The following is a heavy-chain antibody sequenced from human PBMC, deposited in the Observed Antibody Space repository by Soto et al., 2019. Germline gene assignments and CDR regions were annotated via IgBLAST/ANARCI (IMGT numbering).Heavy chain of an antibody. D-gene: IGHD1-26*01. CDR2: IYSSGPT. CDR3: ARAFGGSYDY. V-gene: IGHV3-53*01. CDR1: GFTVSSYY. J-gene: IGHJ4*02. Sequence: PGGSLRLSCAASGFTVSSYYRNWVRLVPEKGLEWVSVIYSSGPTFYADSVRGRFTISRDNSKNTLYFQMNSLRVEDTAVYYCARAFGGSYDYWGQGTLVTVSS.